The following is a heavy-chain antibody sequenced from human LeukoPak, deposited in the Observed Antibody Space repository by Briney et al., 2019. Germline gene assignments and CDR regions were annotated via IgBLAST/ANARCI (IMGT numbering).Heavy chain of an antibody. CDR3: ARPWKITTGWFDP. Sequence: SETLSLTCTVSGGSISSSSYYWGWIRQPPGKGLEWIGEINHSGSTNYNPSLKSRVTISVDTSKNQFSLKLSSVTAADTAVYYCARPWKITTGWFDPWGQGTLVTVSS. V-gene: IGHV4-39*07. CDR2: INHSGST. D-gene: IGHD4-11*01. J-gene: IGHJ5*02. CDR1: GGSISSSSYY.